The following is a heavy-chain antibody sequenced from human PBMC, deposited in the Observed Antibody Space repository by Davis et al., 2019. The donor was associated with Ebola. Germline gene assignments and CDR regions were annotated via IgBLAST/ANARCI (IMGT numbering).Heavy chain of an antibody. CDR1: GFTFSSYE. D-gene: IGHD1-26*01. CDR3: ARGGGSSKRTMGY. Sequence: PGGSLRLSCAASGFTFSSYEMNWVRQAPGKGLEWVSYISSSGSTIYYADSVKGRFTISRDNAKNSLYLQMNSLEDEDTAVYYCARGGGSSKRTMGYWGQGTLVTVSS. CDR2: ISSSGSTI. J-gene: IGHJ4*02. V-gene: IGHV3-48*03.